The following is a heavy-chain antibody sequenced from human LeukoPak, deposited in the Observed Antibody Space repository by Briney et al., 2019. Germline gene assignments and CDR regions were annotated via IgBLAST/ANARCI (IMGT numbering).Heavy chain of an antibody. D-gene: IGHD3-16*01. CDR1: GFTFSSYW. CDR3: TRRPGGSDWYFDL. CDR2: IRSKVNRYAT. V-gene: IGHV3-73*01. Sequence: GGSLRLSCAASGFTFSSYWMSWVRQASGKGLEWVGRIRSKVNRYATAYAASVKGRFTISRDDSENTAYLQMNSLKTEDTAVYYCTRRPGGSDWYFDLWGRGTLVTVSS. J-gene: IGHJ2*01.